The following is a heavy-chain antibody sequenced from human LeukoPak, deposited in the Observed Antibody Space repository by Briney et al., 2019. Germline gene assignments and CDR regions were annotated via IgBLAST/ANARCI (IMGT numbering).Heavy chain of an antibody. V-gene: IGHV4-30-2*01. D-gene: IGHD5-18*01. CDR1: GGSISSGGYS. J-gene: IGHJ3*02. CDR3: ARGYSKTRGKAAFDI. CDR2: IYHSGST. Sequence: KASETLSLTCAVSGGSISSGGYSWSWIRQPPGKGLEWIGYIYHSGSTYYNPSLKSRVTISVDRSKNQFSLKLSSVTAADTAVYYCARGYSKTRGKAAFDIWGQGTMVTVSS.